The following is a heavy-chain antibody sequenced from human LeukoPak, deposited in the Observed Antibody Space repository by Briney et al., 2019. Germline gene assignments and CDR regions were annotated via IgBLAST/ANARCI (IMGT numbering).Heavy chain of an antibody. J-gene: IGHJ4*02. CDR3: AKDGSSSYGGTTGFDY. CDR1: GFTFADSA. Sequence: GGSLRLSCAASGFTFADSAMHWVRQAPGKGLEWVSGISGNSGSIGYADSVKGRFTISRDHAKNPLYLQMNSLRAEDMALYYCAKDGSSSYGGTTGFDYWGQGTLVTVSS. D-gene: IGHD4-23*01. CDR2: ISGNSGSI. V-gene: IGHV3-9*03.